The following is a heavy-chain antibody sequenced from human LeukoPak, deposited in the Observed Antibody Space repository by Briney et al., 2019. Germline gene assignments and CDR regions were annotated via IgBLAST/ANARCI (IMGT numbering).Heavy chain of an antibody. J-gene: IGHJ3*02. Sequence: PGRSLRLSCAASGFTFSSYSMNWVRQAPGKGLEWVSYISSSSSTIYYADSVKGRFTISRDNAKNSLYLQMNSLRAEDTAVYYCARVGKSRFIVVPAASEWGAFDIWGQGTMVTVSS. CDR2: ISSSSSTI. D-gene: IGHD2-2*01. V-gene: IGHV3-48*04. CDR1: GFTFSSYS. CDR3: ARVGKSRFIVVPAASEWGAFDI.